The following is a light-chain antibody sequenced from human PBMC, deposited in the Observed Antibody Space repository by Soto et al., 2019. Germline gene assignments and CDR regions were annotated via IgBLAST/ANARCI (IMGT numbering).Light chain of an antibody. CDR1: QSVSSSY. V-gene: IGKV3-20*01. CDR2: GAS. CDR3: QQYGSSPWT. Sequence: EIVLTQSPGTLSLSPGERATLSCRASQSVSSSYLAWFQQTPGQAPRLLIHGASSRATGIPDRFSGSSSGKDFTLTINRLEPEDFAVYYCQQYGSSPWTFGQGTKVEIK. J-gene: IGKJ1*01.